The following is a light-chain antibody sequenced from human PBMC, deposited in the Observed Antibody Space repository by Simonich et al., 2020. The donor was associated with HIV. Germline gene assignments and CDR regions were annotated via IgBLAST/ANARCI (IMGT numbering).Light chain of an antibody. V-gene: IGKV4-1*01. CDR3: QQYYSTRT. Sequence: DIVMTQSPDFLAVSLGERATINCKSSQSVLYSSNNKNYLAWYQQKPGQPPKLLIYWASPRESGVPDRFSGSGSGTDFTLTISTLQAEDVAVYYCQQYYSTRTFGQGTKVEIK. J-gene: IGKJ1*01. CDR1: QSVLYSSNNKNY. CDR2: WAS.